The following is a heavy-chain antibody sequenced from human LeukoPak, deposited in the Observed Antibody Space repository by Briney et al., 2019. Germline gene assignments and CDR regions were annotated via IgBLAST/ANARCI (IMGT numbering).Heavy chain of an antibody. CDR3: AREAVAGTSDY. CDR1: EFTFSTYS. Sequence: PGGSLRLSCAASEFTFSTYSMNWVRQAPGKGLEWISYIGTSVSTKYYTKSVKGRFTISRDNAQNSLYLQMNSLRAEDTAMYYCAREAVAGTSDYWGQGTLVTVSS. D-gene: IGHD6-19*01. J-gene: IGHJ4*02. V-gene: IGHV3-48*04. CDR2: IGTSVSTK.